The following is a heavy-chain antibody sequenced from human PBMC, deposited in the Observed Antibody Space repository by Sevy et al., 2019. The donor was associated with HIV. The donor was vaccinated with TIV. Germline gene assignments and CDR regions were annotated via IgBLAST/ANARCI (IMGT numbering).Heavy chain of an antibody. V-gene: IGHV3-48*03. CDR3: ARDVPPSATTVAHFDN. D-gene: IGHD4-4*01. Sequence: GGSLRLSCAASGFIFSSYEMNWVRQAPGKGLEWISYISNSGSPLYYSDSVKGRFTISGDNAKNSLYLQMNSLRAEDTAVYYCARDVPPSATTVAHFDNWGEGTLVTVSS. J-gene: IGHJ4*02. CDR2: ISNSGSPL. CDR1: GFIFSSYE.